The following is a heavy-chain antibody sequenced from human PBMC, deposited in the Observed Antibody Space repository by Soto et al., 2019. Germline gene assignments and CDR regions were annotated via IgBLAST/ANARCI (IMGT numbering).Heavy chain of an antibody. V-gene: IGHV3-30*18. D-gene: IGHD4-17*01. Sequence: QLVESGGGVVPPGASLRLSCAASGFTFSTFGMHWVRQTPGKGLEWVAVISYDGNNKVYADSVKGRFTISRDNFKNTVDLVMNNLKVDDTAVYYCAKDLQASGAYAYYCYGLDVWGQGATVSVSS. CDR2: ISYDGNNK. J-gene: IGHJ6*02. CDR3: AKDLQASGAYAYYCYGLDV. CDR1: GFTFSTFG.